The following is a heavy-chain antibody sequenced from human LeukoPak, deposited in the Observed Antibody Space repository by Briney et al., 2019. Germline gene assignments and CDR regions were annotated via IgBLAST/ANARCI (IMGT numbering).Heavy chain of an antibody. V-gene: IGHV4-59*01. J-gene: IGHJ1*01. CDR3: ARGGAARLHFQN. CDR1: GGSISTYY. Sequence: PSETLSLTCTVSGGSISTYYWNWIRQPPGKGLEWIGYIYHSGSTNYDPSLQSRVTISVDTSKNQFSLNLNSVTAADTAVYYCARGGAARLHFQNWGQGTLVTVSS. CDR2: IYHSGST. D-gene: IGHD6-6*01.